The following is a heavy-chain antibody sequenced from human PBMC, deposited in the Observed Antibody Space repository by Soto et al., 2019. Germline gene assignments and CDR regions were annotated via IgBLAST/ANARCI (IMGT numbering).Heavy chain of an antibody. D-gene: IGHD3-16*01. J-gene: IGHJ1*01. CDR1: GFTFRSYV. CDR3: ARWGTTGGLDV. V-gene: IGHV3-33*05. Sequence: QVQLVESGGGVVQPGTSLRLSCVGSGFTFRSYVIHWVRQAPGKGLEWVALTSYDGSNKDYGDSVKGRFTISRDNSRNTGDLQMDSLRREDTALYYCARWGTTGGLDVWCQGTLVSVSS. CDR2: TSYDGSNK.